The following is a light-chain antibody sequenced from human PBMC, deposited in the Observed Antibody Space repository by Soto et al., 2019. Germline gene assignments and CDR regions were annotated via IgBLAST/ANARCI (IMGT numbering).Light chain of an antibody. Sequence: EILLTQSPTTLSLSPGERATLSCRASQSVSSYFAWYQQKPGQAPRLLIYDASTRAAGIPARFSGSGSGTDFTLTISSLEPEDFAVYYCQQRSDWPLTFGGGTKVDIK. CDR3: QQRSDWPLT. CDR1: QSVSSY. V-gene: IGKV3-11*01. CDR2: DAS. J-gene: IGKJ4*01.